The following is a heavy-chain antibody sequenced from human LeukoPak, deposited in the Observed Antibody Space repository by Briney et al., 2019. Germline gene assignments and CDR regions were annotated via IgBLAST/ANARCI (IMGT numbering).Heavy chain of an antibody. D-gene: IGHD2-2*01. CDR3: ARLGYCSSTSCYSRSWFDP. Sequence: SETLSLTCTVSGGSISSYYWSWIRQPPGKGLEWIGYMYYSGSTNYNPSLKSRVTISVDTSKNQLSLELSSVIAADTAVYYCARLGYCSSTSCYSRSWFDPWGQGTLVTVSS. CDR1: GGSISSYY. J-gene: IGHJ5*02. CDR2: MYYSGST. V-gene: IGHV4-59*01.